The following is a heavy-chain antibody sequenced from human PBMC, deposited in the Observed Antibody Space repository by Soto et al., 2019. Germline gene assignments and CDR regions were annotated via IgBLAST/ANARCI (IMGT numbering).Heavy chain of an antibody. CDR1: GGSISSYY. J-gene: IGHJ4*02. Sequence: PSETLSLTCTVSGGSISSYYWIWIRQPPGKGLEWIGYIYYSGSTNYNPSLKSRVTISVDTSKNQFSLKLSSVTAADTAVYYCARSPRGHSGPFAYWVQGTLVTVSS. CDR3: ARSPRGHSGPFAY. D-gene: IGHD1-1*01. CDR2: IYYSGST. V-gene: IGHV4-59*01.